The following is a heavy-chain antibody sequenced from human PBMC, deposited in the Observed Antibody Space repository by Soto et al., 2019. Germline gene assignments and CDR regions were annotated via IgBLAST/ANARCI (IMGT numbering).Heavy chain of an antibody. V-gene: IGHV1-69*06. J-gene: IGHJ4*02. CDR1: GGTFSSNA. CDR2: IIPMFGTT. Sequence: SVKVSCKASGGTFSSNAISWVRQAPGQGLEWMGGIIPMFGTTDYSQRFQDRVTITADTSTSTAYMELNSLRSGDTAMYYCARVVPAATILGALKTWGQGTLVTVSS. D-gene: IGHD3-3*02. CDR3: ARVVPAATILGALKT.